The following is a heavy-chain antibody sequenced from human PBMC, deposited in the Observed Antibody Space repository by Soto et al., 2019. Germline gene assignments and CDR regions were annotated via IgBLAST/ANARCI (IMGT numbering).Heavy chain of an antibody. Sequence: ASVKVSCKASGYTFSDYYVHWVREAPGQGLEWMGWINPSSGGTIYTQRFQGRVTMTRDTSVSTVYMELSRLTSDDTAVYYCAREMGVIGAPGYTWFDPWGQGALVTVSS. CDR2: INPSSGGT. CDR1: GYTFSDYY. J-gene: IGHJ5*02. D-gene: IGHD1-26*01. V-gene: IGHV1-2*02. CDR3: AREMGVIGAPGYTWFDP.